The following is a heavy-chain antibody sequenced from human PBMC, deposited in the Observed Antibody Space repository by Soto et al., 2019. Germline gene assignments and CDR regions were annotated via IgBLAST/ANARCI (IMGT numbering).Heavy chain of an antibody. CDR1: GGSITGYF. V-gene: IGHV4-59*01. D-gene: IGHD2-2*01. J-gene: IGHJ5*02. CDR3: ARDPGQYEVLHFFDP. Sequence: PSETLSLTCSVSGGSITGYFWTWIRQPPWKGLEWIGSIGSVSYTGSTKYNPSLQSRVSMSVDTSKGQFSLRVNSVTAADSAVYYCARDPGQYEVLHFFDPWGKGILVTVPS. CDR2: VSYTGST.